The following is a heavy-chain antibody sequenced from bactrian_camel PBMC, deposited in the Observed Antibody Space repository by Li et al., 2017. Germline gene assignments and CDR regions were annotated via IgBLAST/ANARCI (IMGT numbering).Heavy chain of an antibody. D-gene: IGHD1*01. CDR1: GNTYTSSC. J-gene: IGHJ6*01. V-gene: IGHV3S54*01. CDR2: IYTGGGST. CDR3: VRSSYHVWVFGL. Sequence: VQLVESGGGSVQAGGSLRLSCAASGNTYTSSCMGWFRQAPGKERERVAVIYTGGGSTYYADSVKGRFTISRDDAQRTIYLQMNSLKPEDTAVYYCVRSSYHVWVFGLWGQGTQVTVS.